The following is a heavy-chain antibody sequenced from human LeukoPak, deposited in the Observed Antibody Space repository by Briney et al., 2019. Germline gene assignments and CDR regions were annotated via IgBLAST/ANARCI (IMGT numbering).Heavy chain of an antibody. V-gene: IGHV1-69*05. CDR1: GGTFSSYA. CDR3: ASCYYDSSGYYYGFDY. D-gene: IGHD3-22*01. J-gene: IGHJ4*02. Sequence: GASVKVSCEASGGTFSSYAISWVRQAPGQGLEWMGGIIPIFGTTNYAQKFQGRVTITTDESTSTAYMALSSLRSEDTAVYYCASCYYDSSGYYYGFDYWGQGTLVTVSS. CDR2: IIPIFGTT.